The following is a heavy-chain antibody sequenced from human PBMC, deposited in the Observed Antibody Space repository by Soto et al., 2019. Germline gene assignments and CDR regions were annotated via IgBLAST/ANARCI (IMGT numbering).Heavy chain of an antibody. V-gene: IGHV4-4*02. D-gene: IGHD1-20*01. CDR1: GGSISSSNW. J-gene: IGHJ5*02. CDR3: ARAVTGTTWWFDP. Sequence: PSETLSLTCAVSGGSISSSNWWSWVRQPPGKGLEWIGEIYHSGSTNYNPSLKSRVTISVDKSKNQFSLKLSSVTAADTAVYYCARAVTGTTWWFDPWGQGTLVTVSS. CDR2: IYHSGST.